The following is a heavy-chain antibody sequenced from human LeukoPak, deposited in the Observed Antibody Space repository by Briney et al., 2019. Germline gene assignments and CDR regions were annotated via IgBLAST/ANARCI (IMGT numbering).Heavy chain of an antibody. CDR3: AHRCATGSRRNFDY. V-gene: IGHV2-5*01. CDR1: GFSLTTDGVG. D-gene: IGHD2-15*01. CDR2: IYWNDDK. Sequence: SGPTLVKPTQTLTLTCTFSGFSLTTDGVGVGWIRQPPGKALERLGFIYWNDDKHYSPSLKSRLTITKDTSKNQVVLIMTNMDPVDTATYYCAHRCATGSRRNFDYWGQGTLVTVSS. J-gene: IGHJ4*02.